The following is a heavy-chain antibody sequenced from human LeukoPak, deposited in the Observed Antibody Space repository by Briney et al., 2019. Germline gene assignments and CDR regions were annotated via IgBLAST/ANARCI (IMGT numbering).Heavy chain of an antibody. CDR2: IYGAGST. J-gene: IGHJ4*02. CDR3: ARYDSRGSASTRFDY. Sequence: SETLSLTCAVSGYSLGKNYYWGWIRQPPGKGLEWIGRIYGAGSTSYNPSLMNRVTMSVDTSKNHFSLKLTSVTAADTAVYYCARYDSRGSASTRFDYWGQGILVTISS. CDR1: GYSLGKNYY. V-gene: IGHV4-38-2*01. D-gene: IGHD3-16*01.